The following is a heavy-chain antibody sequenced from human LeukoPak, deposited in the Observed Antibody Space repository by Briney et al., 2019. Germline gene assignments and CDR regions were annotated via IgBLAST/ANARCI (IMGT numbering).Heavy chain of an antibody. J-gene: IGHJ4*02. D-gene: IGHD2-2*01. V-gene: IGHV4-59*01. Sequence: SETLSLTCTVSGGSIIDYYWSWVRQPPGKGLEHIGHIYYTGSTEYHPSLKSRVTISLDTSKNQFSLKLTSVTAADTAVYYCARVYQSAEYYFDYWGQGNLVSVSS. CDR2: IYYTGST. CDR3: ARVYQSAEYYFDY. CDR1: GGSIIDYY.